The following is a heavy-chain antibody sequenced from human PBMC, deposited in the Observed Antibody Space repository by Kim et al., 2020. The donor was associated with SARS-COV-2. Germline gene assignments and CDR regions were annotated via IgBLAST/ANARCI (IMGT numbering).Heavy chain of an antibody. D-gene: IGHD3-10*01. V-gene: IGHV4-59*01. CDR2: GNT. Sequence: SETLSLTCTVSGASISGNYWSWIRQPPGKELEWIGGNTNYNPSLKSRVIISLDTSKNQFSLKLSSVTAADTAGYYCAKVGAKWYFQHWGQGSLVTVSS. CDR3: AKVGAKWYFQH. CDR1: GASISGNY. J-gene: IGHJ1*01.